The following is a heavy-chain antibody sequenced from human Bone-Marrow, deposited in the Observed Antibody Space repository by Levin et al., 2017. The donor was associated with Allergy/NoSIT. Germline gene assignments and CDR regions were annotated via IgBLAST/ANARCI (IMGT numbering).Heavy chain of an antibody. D-gene: IGHD3-3*01. J-gene: IGHJ4*02. V-gene: IGHV1-69*13. CDR1: RGTFSSFS. Sequence: SVKVSCKASRGTFSSFSIIWVRQDPGQGLEWVGGILPMFGTTNYAQKFQGRVTITADESTTTAYMELNSLKSEDTAVYYCATAPQTGGDDYDLWSGYFLDYWGQGTLVTVSS. CDR3: ATAPQTGGDDYDLWSGYFLDY. CDR2: ILPMFGTT.